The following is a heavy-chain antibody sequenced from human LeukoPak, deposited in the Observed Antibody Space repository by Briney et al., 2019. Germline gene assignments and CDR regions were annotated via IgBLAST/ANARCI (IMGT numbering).Heavy chain of an antibody. J-gene: IGHJ3*02. CDR1: GFTLSSNW. D-gene: IGHD1-26*01. Sequence: GVSLRLSCAGSGFTLSSNWMHWVRQAPGKGLVWVSRIYSDGSRTNYADSVRGRFTISGDNAKNTQYLQMKSLRAEDTAVYYCTRSGRGVAFDIWGQGTMVTVSS. CDR3: TRSGRGVAFDI. CDR2: IYSDGSRT. V-gene: IGHV3-74*01.